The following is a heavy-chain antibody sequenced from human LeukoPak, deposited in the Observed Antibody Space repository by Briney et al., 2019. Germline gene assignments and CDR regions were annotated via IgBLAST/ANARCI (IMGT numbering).Heavy chain of an antibody. CDR1: GFTFSAYW. CDR3: VRDGSYYYGSGSGDFDY. V-gene: IGHV3-74*01. CDR2: IHSDGTTT. D-gene: IGHD3-10*01. J-gene: IGHJ4*02. Sequence: GGSLRLSCAASGFTFSAYWMHWVRQAPGKGLVWVSRIHSDGTTTTYADSVKGRFTISRDNAKNTLYLQMNSLRAEDTAVYYCVRDGSYYYGSGSGDFDYWGQGTLVTVSS.